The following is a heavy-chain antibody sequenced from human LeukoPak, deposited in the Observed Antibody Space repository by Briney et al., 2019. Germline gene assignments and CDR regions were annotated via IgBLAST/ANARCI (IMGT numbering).Heavy chain of an antibody. Sequence: WSRQPPGNGLEWIGYIYPGDSDTRYSPSFQGQVTISADKSISTAYLQWSSLKASDTAMYYCARGLAVAGTFFDYWGQGTLVTVSS. CDR2: IYPGDSDT. J-gene: IGHJ4*02. D-gene: IGHD6-19*01. CDR3: ARGLAVAGTFFDY. V-gene: IGHV5-51*01.